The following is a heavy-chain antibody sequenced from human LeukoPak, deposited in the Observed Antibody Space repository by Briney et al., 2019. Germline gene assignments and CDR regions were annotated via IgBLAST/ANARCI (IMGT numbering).Heavy chain of an antibody. CDR2: IYYSGST. D-gene: IGHD1-26*01. CDR1: GGSISSSSYY. CDR3: ARLAGGSLDY. V-gene: IGHV4-39*01. Sequence: KTSETLSLTCTVSGGSISSSSYYWGWIRQPPGKGLEWIGSIYYSGSTYYNPSLKSRVTISVDTSKNQFSLKLSSVTAADTAVYYCARLAGGSLDYWGQGTLVTVSS. J-gene: IGHJ4*02.